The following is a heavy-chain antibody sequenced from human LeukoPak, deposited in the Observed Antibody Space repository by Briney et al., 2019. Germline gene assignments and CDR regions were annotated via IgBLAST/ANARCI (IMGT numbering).Heavy chain of an antibody. D-gene: IGHD4-17*01. CDR2: IYHSGST. Sequence: PSETLSLTCTVSGYSISSGYYWGWIRQPPGKGLEWIGSIYHSGSTYYNPSLKSRVTISVDTSKNQFSLKLSSVTAADTAVYYCARGYGVFDLWGRGTLVTVSS. CDR3: ARGYGVFDL. J-gene: IGHJ2*01. V-gene: IGHV4-38-2*02. CDR1: GYSISSGYY.